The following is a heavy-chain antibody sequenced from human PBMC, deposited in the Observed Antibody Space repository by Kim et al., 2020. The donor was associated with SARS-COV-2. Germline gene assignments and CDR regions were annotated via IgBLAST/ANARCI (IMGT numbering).Heavy chain of an antibody. Sequence: GGSLRLSCAASGFSVSRNYMTWVRQARGKGLEWVSIMYPGGSTYYADSVKGRFTFSRDDSKNTLYLQMNSLRTEDTAMYYCAKEGGYYGSGTFIWGQGTMVTVSS. D-gene: IGHD3-10*01. J-gene: IGHJ3*01. V-gene: IGHV3-53*01. CDR1: GFSVSRNY. CDR3: AKEGGYYGSGTFI. CDR2: MYPGGST.